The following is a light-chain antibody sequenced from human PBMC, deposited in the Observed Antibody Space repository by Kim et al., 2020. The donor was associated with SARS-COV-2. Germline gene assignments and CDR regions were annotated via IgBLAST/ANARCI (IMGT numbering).Light chain of an antibody. J-gene: IGLJ2*01. CDR3: AAWDDSLNGVR. CDR2: SSD. V-gene: IGLV1-44*01. CDR1: SSNIGSNT. Sequence: QSVLTQPPSASGTPGQRVTISCSGSSSNIGSNTVNWYQQLPETAPKLLIYSSDQRPSGVPDRFSGSKSGTSASLDIRGLQSEDEADYYCAAWDDSLNGVRFGGGTKLTVL.